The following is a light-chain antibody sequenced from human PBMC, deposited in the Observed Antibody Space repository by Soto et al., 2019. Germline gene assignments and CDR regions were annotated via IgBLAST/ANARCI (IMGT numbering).Light chain of an antibody. CDR1: SSDVGGYKY. CDR3: QAYDYSLTASV. CDR2: EVS. Sequence: QSVLTQPASVSGSPGQSITISCTGTSSDVGGYKYVSWYQQHPGKAPKLMIYEVSNRPSGVSNRFSGSKSGNTASLTISGLQAEDEADYYCQAYDYSLTASVFGGGTKLTVL. V-gene: IGLV2-14*01. J-gene: IGLJ3*02.